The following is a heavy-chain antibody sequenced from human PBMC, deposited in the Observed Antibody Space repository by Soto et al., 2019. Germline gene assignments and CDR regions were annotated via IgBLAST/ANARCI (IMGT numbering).Heavy chain of an antibody. Sequence: SETLSLTCTVSGGSISSSSYYWGWIRQPPGKGLEWIGSIYYSGSTYYNPSLKSRVTISVDTSKNQFSLKLSSVTAADTVVYYCARTTVTTSYMDVWGKGTTVTVSS. D-gene: IGHD4-17*01. CDR2: IYYSGST. CDR3: ARTTVTTSYMDV. J-gene: IGHJ6*03. CDR1: GGSISSSSYY. V-gene: IGHV4-39*01.